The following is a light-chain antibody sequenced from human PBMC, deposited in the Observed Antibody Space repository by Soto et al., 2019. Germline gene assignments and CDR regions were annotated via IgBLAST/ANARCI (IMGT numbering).Light chain of an antibody. CDR2: DAS. V-gene: IGKV1-33*01. CDR1: QDINIY. Sequence: DIQMTQSPSSLFASVGDRVTITCQATQDINIYLNWYQQKPGKAPNLLIYDASNLEIGVPSRFSGSGSGTHFTFTISSLQTEDIATYHCQQYDILPITFGRGTRLEIK. J-gene: IGKJ5*01. CDR3: QQYDILPIT.